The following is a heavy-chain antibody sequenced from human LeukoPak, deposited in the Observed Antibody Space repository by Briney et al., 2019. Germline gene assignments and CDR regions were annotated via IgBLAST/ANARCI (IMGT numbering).Heavy chain of an antibody. CDR3: ARGHDSSGYYYYYMDV. Sequence: ASVKVSCKASAYTFTAYYMHWVRQAPGQGLEWMGIINPSGGSTSYAQKFQGRVTMTRDTSTSTVYMELSSLRSEDTAVYYCARGHDSSGYYYYYMDVWGKGTTVTISS. J-gene: IGHJ6*03. CDR2: INPSGGST. CDR1: AYTFTAYY. D-gene: IGHD3-22*01. V-gene: IGHV1-46*01.